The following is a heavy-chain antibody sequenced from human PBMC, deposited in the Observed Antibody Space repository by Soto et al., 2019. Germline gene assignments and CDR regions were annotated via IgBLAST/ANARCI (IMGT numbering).Heavy chain of an antibody. Sequence: EVQLVESGGGLVQPGGSLRLSCAASGFTFSDHYMDWVRQAPGKGLEWVGRSRNRVNSFTTDYDASVKGRFSISRDGSRNSVYLQLNSLKTEDTAVYYCARVIYNGSYGMDVWGQGTTVTVSS. CDR2: SRNRVNSFTT. CDR3: ARVIYNGSYGMDV. CDR1: GFTFSDHY. V-gene: IGHV3-72*01. D-gene: IGHD1-26*01. J-gene: IGHJ6*02.